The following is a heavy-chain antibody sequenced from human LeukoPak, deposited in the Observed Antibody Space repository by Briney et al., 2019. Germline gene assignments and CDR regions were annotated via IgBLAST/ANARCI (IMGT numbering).Heavy chain of an antibody. CDR3: ARVRGIAARLRSDAFDI. CDR2: MKYDGSEK. D-gene: IGHD6-6*01. Sequence: PGGSLRLSCAASGFTFSSYWMSWVRQAPGKGLEWVANMKYDGSEKDYVDSVKGRFTISRDNAKNSLYLQMNSLRAEDTAVYYCARVRGIAARLRSDAFDIWGQGTMVTVSS. CDR1: GFTFSSYW. V-gene: IGHV3-7*01. J-gene: IGHJ3*02.